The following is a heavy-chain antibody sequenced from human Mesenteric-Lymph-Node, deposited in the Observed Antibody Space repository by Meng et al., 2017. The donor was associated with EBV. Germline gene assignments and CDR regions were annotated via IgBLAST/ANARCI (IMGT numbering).Heavy chain of an antibody. J-gene: IGHJ4*02. CDR1: GGTFSSYA. V-gene: IGHV1-69*09. CDR3: TRDLGDGFLDY. D-gene: IGHD3-16*01. Sequence: QVQLVQSGAEVXXXXXXVKXSCKASGGTFSSYAISWVRQAPGQGLEWMGIINPNNGGATYAQKLQGRVTMTRDTSTSTVYMDVSSLRSQDTAVYYCTRDLGDGFLDYWGQGTLVTVSS. CDR2: INPNNGGA.